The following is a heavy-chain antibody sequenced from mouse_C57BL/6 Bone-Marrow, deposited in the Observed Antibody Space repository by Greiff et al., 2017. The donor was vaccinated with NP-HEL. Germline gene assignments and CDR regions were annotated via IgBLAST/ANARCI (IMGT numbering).Heavy chain of an antibody. CDR1: GFTFSDYG. V-gene: IGHV5-17*01. D-gene: IGHD2-1*01. CDR3: ARRLPYYYAMDY. Sequence: EVKLMESGGGLVKPGGSLKLSCAASGFTFSDYGMHWVRQAPETGLEWVAYISSGSSTIYYADTVKGRLTISRDNAKNTLFLQMTSLRSEDTAMYYCARRLPYYYAMDYWGQGTSVTVSS. J-gene: IGHJ4*01. CDR2: ISSGSSTI.